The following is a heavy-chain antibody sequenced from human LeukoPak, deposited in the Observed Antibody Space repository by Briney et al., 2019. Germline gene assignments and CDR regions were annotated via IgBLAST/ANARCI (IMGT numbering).Heavy chain of an antibody. V-gene: IGHV3-15*01. CDR2: IQSKTDGGTR. CDR1: GFTFSNAW. Sequence: PGGSLRLSCAASGFTFSNAWMSWVRQAPGKGLEWVGRIQSKTDGGTRDYAAPVKGRFTISRDDSKNTLYLQMNSLKTEDTAVYYCTTGLYVWGSYRPPDYWGQGTLVTVSS. D-gene: IGHD3-16*02. CDR3: TTGLYVWGSYRPPDY. J-gene: IGHJ4*02.